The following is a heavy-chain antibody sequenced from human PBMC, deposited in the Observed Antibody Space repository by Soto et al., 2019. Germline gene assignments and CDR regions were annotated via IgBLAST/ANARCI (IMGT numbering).Heavy chain of an antibody. D-gene: IGHD3-22*01. CDR1: GFSFSGSA. CDR2: IRSKTNRYAT. V-gene: IGHV3-73*01. CDR3: TSDPQNYYDSSGSANWFDP. Sequence: GGSRRLSCAASGFSFSGSAMHWVRQASGKGLECVGRIRSKTNRYATAYAASVRGRFTISRDDSKNTAYMQMNSLNIEDTAVYYCTSDPQNYYDSSGSANWFDPWGQGTMVTVSS. J-gene: IGHJ5*02.